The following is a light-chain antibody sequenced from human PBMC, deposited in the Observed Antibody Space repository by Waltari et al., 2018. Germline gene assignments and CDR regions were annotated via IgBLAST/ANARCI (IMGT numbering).Light chain of an antibody. CDR3: QHRSDWPKVT. CDR1: QSVSSY. J-gene: IGKJ5*01. CDR2: DAS. V-gene: IGKV3-11*01. Sequence: EIVLTQSPATLSLSPGERATLSCRASQSVSSYLAWTQHKPGQAPRLLICDASNRATGIPARFSGSGSGTDFTLTIGSLEPEDSAVYYCQHRSDWPKVTFGQGTRLEIK.